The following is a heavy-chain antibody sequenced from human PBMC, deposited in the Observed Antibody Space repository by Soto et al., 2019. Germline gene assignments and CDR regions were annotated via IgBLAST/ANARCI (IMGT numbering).Heavy chain of an antibody. CDR2: ISYGGSNK. Sequence: QVQLVESGGGVVQPGRSLRLSCAASGFTCSSYGMHWVRQAPGKGLEWVAVISYGGSNKYYADSVKGRFTISRDNSKNTLYLQMNNPRAADTAVYYCAKDTCISTSCYRLYNWFDPWGQGTLVTFSS. CDR1: GFTCSSYG. J-gene: IGHJ5*02. V-gene: IGHV3-30*18. D-gene: IGHD2-2*01. CDR3: AKDTCISTSCYRLYNWFDP.